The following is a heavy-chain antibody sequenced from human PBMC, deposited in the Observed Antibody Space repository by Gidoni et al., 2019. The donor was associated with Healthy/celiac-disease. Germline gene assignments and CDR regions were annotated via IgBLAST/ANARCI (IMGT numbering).Heavy chain of an antibody. Sequence: EVQLVESGGGLVQPGGSLKLSCAASGFTFSSYEMNWVRPAPGKGLEGVSYISSSGSTIYYADSVKGRFTISRDNAKNSLYLQMNSLRAEDTAVYYCARDTTYYYDSSGYLFDYWGQGTLVTVSS. CDR3: ARDTTYYYDSSGYLFDY. D-gene: IGHD3-22*01. J-gene: IGHJ4*02. CDR1: GFTFSSYE. V-gene: IGHV3-48*03. CDR2: ISSSGSTI.